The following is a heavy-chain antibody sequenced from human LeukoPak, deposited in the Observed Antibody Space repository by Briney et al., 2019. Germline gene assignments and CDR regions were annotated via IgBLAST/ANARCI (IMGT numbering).Heavy chain of an antibody. CDR1: GGSISSYY. CDR2: IYYSGST. J-gene: IGHJ4*02. V-gene: IGHV4-59*01. D-gene: IGHD5-18*01. CDR3: ARSRGYSVTADY. Sequence: SETLSLTCTVSGGSISSYYWSWIRQPPGKGLEWIGYIYYSGSTNYNPSLKSRVTISVDTSKNQFSLKLSSVTAADTAVYYCARSRGYSVTADYWGQGTLVTVSS.